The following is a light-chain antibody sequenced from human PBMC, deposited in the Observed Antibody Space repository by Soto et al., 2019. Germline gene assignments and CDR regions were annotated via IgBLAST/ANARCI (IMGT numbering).Light chain of an antibody. CDR1: QSVLYTSMNKNY. CDR3: QQYYSTPFT. CDR2: WAS. Sequence: DIVMTQSPDSLAVSLGERATINCKSSQSVLYTSMNKNYLAWYQQKPEQPPKLLIYWASTRESGVPDRFSGSGSGTDFTLTISSLQAEDVAVYYCQQYYSTPFTFGPGTKVDI. V-gene: IGKV4-1*01. J-gene: IGKJ3*01.